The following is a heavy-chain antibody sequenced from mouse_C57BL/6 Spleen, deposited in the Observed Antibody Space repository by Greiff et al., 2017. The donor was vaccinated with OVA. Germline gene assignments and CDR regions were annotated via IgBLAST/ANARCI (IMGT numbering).Heavy chain of an antibody. J-gene: IGHJ4*01. CDR1: GYTFTSYW. CDR3: ARWDYDAMDY. Sequence: VQLQQPGAELVKPGASVKLSCKASGYTFTSYWMHWVKQRPGQGLEWIGMIHPNSGSTNYNEKFKSKATLTVDKSSCTAYMQLSRLTSEDSAVYYCARWDYDAMDYWGQGTSVTVSS. V-gene: IGHV1-64*01. CDR2: IHPNSGST.